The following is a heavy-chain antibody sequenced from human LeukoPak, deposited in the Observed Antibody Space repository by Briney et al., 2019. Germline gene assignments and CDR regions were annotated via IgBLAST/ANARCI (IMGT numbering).Heavy chain of an antibody. Sequence: GGSLRLSCAVSGFTFSSYWMRWVRQAPGKGLEWVANIKQDGSEKYYVDSVKGRFTISRDNAKNSLYLQMNSLRAEDTAVYYCASSGGSGSYYGGDAFDIWGQGTMVTVSS. V-gene: IGHV3-7*01. CDR2: IKQDGSEK. D-gene: IGHD3-10*01. CDR1: GFTFSSYW. CDR3: ASSGGSGSYYGGDAFDI. J-gene: IGHJ3*02.